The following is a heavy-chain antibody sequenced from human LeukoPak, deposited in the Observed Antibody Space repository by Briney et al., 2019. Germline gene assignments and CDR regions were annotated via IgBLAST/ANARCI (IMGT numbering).Heavy chain of an antibody. Sequence: PGGSLRLSCAASGFTFSSYAMSWVRQTPGKGLEWVAAIWNDGSDENYADSVKGRFTISSDNSKNTLYLQMNSLRAEDTAVYYCAFEIGRSQGAFDIWGQGTMIIVSS. CDR1: GFTFSSYA. CDR2: IWNDGSDE. V-gene: IGHV3-33*08. CDR3: AFEIGRSQGAFDI. J-gene: IGHJ3*02. D-gene: IGHD1-26*01.